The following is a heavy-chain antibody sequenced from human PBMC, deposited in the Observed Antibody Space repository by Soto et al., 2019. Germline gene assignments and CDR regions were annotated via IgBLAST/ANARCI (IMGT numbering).Heavy chain of an antibody. CDR2: ISYDGSNK. CDR1: GFTFSSYA. Sequence: QVQLVESGGGVVQPGRSLRLSCAASGFTFSSYAMYWVRRAPGKGLEWVAIISYDGSNKYYADSVKGRFTISRDNSKNTLYLQMNSLRAEDTAMYYCARVSDSSGWTWGVLDYWGQGTLVTVSS. V-gene: IGHV3-30-3*01. J-gene: IGHJ4*02. D-gene: IGHD6-19*01. CDR3: ARVSDSSGWTWGVLDY.